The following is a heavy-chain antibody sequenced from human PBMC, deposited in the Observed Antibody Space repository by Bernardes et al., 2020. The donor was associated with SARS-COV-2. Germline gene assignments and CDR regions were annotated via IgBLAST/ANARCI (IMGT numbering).Heavy chain of an antibody. D-gene: IGHD2-21*02. CDR2: MSPNIYNL. J-gene: IGHJ4*02. V-gene: IGHV1-8*01. Sequence: ASVKVSCKASVYTFPSYNIDLVRLVPGDGLEWFGLMSPNIYNLGYAQKFQGRISMTRDVPLSTAYLEVFGLTSDDTATYYCALRSPSCGGACFLPYWGQGTLVTVSS. CDR3: ALRSPSCGGACFLPY. CDR1: VYTFPSYN.